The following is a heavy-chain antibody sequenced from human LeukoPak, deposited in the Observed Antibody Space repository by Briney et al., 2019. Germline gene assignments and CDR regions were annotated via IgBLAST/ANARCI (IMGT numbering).Heavy chain of an antibody. D-gene: IGHD6-19*01. Sequence: GGSLRLSCAASGFTFSSSAMSWVRQAPGKGLEWVAVIWYDGSNKYYADSVKGRFTISRDNSKNTLYLQMNSLRAEDTAVYYCARDYSVAGLGFDYWGQGTLDTVSS. CDR2: IWYDGSNK. CDR1: GFTFSSSA. J-gene: IGHJ4*02. CDR3: ARDYSVAGLGFDY. V-gene: IGHV3-33*08.